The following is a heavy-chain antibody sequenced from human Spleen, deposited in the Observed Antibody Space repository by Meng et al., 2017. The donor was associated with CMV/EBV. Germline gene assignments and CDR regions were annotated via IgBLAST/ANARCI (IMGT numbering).Heavy chain of an antibody. V-gene: IGHV3-30-3*01. Sequence: GEGVLHTGNYLILCLTVAVYAFNCYGMDLFHQAPCKGVEWVGVMYYVGIDKCYADSVQGRFTISIDYSKNTLYLQIKSLRPEDTAVYYCAIYKGIAYWGQGTLVTVSS. CDR3: AIYKGIAY. D-gene: IGHD3-10*01. CDR1: VYAFNCYG. J-gene: IGHJ4*02. CDR2: MYYVGIDK.